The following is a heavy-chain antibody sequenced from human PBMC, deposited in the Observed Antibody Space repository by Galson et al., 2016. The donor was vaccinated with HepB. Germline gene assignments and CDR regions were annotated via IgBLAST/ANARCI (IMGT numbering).Heavy chain of an antibody. CDR1: GYSFTNYW. CDR2: IYPGDSDT. J-gene: IGHJ6*02. D-gene: IGHD4-17*01. CDR3: AGGWARSTGTSEWLGT. Sequence: QSGAEVKKPGESLKISCKGSGYSFTNYWIGWVRQMPGKGLEWMGIIYPGDSDTRYSPSFQGQVTISADKSITTAYLQCSSLTASDTAMYSCAGGWARSTGTSEWLGTWGRGTSVTVS. V-gene: IGHV5-51*01.